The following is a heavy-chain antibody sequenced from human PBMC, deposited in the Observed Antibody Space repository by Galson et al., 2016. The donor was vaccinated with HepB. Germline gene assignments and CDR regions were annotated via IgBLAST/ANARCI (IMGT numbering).Heavy chain of an antibody. V-gene: IGHV1-46*01. CDR2: INPSGGSI. Sequence: SVKVSCKASGYTFISYYMHWVRQAPGQGLEWMGIINPSGGSISYAQKFQDRVTMTRGTSTSTVYMELSSLRSEDTAIYYCARDIGPLVEWELLGDAFDLWGQGTMVSVSS. D-gene: IGHD1-26*01. CDR3: ARDIGPLVEWELLGDAFDL. J-gene: IGHJ3*01. CDR1: GYTFISYY.